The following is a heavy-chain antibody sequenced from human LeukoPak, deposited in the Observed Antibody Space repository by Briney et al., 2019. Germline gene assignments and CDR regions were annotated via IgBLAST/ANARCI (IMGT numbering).Heavy chain of an antibody. Sequence: GGSLRLSCAASGFTFSSYEVNWVRQAPGKGLEWVSYISSSGSTIYYADSVKGRFTISRDNAKNSLYLQMNSLRAEDTAVYYCARDYDSSGYDYWGQGTLVTVSS. V-gene: IGHV3-48*03. J-gene: IGHJ4*02. CDR3: ARDYDSSGYDY. CDR2: ISSSGSTI. CDR1: GFTFSSYE. D-gene: IGHD3-22*01.